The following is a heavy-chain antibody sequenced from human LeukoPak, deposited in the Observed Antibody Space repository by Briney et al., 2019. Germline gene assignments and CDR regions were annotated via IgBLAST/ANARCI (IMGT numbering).Heavy chain of an antibody. CDR1: GFTFSDYY. CDR2: ISSSGSYT. V-gene: IGHV3-11*06. CDR3: ARDRAGGSGSYSDY. D-gene: IGHD1-26*01. Sequence: GGSLRLSCAASGFTFSDYYMIWIRHAPGKGLEGVSYISSSGSYTNYADSVKGRVTISRDNAKNSLYLQMNSLRAEDTAVYYCARDRAGGSGSYSDYWGQGTLVTVSS. J-gene: IGHJ4*02.